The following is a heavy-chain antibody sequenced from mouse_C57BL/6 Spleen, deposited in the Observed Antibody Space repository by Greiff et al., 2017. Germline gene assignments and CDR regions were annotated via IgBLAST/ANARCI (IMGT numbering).Heavy chain of an antibody. V-gene: IGHV5-4*03. J-gene: IGHJ4*01. Sequence: EVKLMESGGGLVKPGGSLKLSCAASGFTFSSYAMSWVRQTPEKRLEWVATISDGGSYTYYPDNVKGRFTISRDNAKNNLYLQMSHLKSEDTAMYYCANDLGDYWGQGTSVTVSS. CDR2: ISDGGSYT. D-gene: IGHD2-3*01. CDR1: GFTFSSYA. CDR3: ANDLGDY.